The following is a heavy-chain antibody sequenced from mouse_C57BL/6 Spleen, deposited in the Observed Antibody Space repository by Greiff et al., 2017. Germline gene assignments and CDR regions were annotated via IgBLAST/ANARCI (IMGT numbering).Heavy chain of an antibody. CDR1: GYTFTSYW. CDR3: ARDVSGYVLMDY. Sequence: QVQLQQPGAELVKPGASVKMSCKASGYTFTSYWITWVKQRPGQGLEWIGEIYPGSGSTNYNEKFKSKATLTVDTSSSTAYMQLSILTSEDSAVYYCARDVSGYVLMDYWGQGTSVTVSS. J-gene: IGHJ4*01. V-gene: IGHV1-55*01. CDR2: IYPGSGST. D-gene: IGHD3-2*02.